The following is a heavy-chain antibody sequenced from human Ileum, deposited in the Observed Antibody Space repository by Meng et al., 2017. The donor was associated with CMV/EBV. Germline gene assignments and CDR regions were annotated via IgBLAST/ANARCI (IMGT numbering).Heavy chain of an antibody. CDR2: IKQDGSEK. D-gene: IGHD1-1*01. Sequence: GESLKISCAASGFTFGDDWMSWVRQAPGKGLEWVANIKQDGSEKYYVDSVKGRFTISRDNAKNSLYLQMNSLRAEDTAVYYCATLLVWVTTCYFDYWGQGTLVTVSS. CDR3: ATLLVWVTTCYFDY. J-gene: IGHJ4*02. V-gene: IGHV3-7*01. CDR1: GFTFGDDW.